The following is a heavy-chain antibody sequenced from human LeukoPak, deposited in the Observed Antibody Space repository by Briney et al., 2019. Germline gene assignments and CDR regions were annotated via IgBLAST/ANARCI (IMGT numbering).Heavy chain of an antibody. J-gene: IGHJ4*02. D-gene: IGHD3-10*01. Sequence: GGSLRLSCATSGFTFSNYWMHWVRQVPGKGLVWVSRIKGDGSSTRNADSVEGRFTISRDNAKNTLYLQMNSLRAEDTAVYYCARAGTRITMVRGVIPPFDYWGQGTLVTVSS. CDR1: GFTFSNYW. CDR3: ARAGTRITMVRGVIPPFDY. CDR2: IKGDGSST. V-gene: IGHV3-74*01.